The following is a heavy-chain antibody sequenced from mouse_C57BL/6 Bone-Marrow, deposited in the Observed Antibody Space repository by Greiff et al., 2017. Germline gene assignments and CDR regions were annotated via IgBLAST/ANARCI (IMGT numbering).Heavy chain of an antibody. V-gene: IGHV1-81*01. Sequence: QVQLQQSGAELARPGASVKLSCKASGYTFTSYGIRWVKQRTGKGLEWIGEIYPRSGNTYYNEKFKGKATLTADKSSSTAYMELRSLTSEDSAVYFCGRSDYYDYDWFAYWGQGTLVTVSA. CDR3: GRSDYYDYDWFAY. CDR2: IYPRSGNT. D-gene: IGHD2-4*01. J-gene: IGHJ3*01. CDR1: GYTFTSYG.